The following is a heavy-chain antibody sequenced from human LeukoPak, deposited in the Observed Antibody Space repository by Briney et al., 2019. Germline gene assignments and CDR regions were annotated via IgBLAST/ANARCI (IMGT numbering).Heavy chain of an antibody. Sequence: ASVKVSCKASGYTLRSYGITWVRQAPGQGLEWMGWISAYNGNTKYPQKLQGRVTMTTDTSTSTVYMELRSLRSDDTAVYYCTTGLSGSDSTDATDYWGQGALVTVSS. V-gene: IGHV1-18*01. CDR3: TTGLSGSDSTDATDY. D-gene: IGHD1-26*01. CDR2: ISAYNGNT. CDR1: GYTLRSYG. J-gene: IGHJ4*02.